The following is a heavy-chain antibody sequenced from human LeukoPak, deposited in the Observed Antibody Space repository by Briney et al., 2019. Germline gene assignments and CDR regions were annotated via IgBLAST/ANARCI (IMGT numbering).Heavy chain of an antibody. J-gene: IGHJ2*01. D-gene: IGHD4-11*01. Sequence: SETLSLTCTVSGGSISSSSYYWGWIRQPPGKGLEWIASIYYSGSTYYNPSLKSRVSISVDTSKNQFSLKLTSVTAADTAVYYCTRDPNSSNSRFYWYFDLWGRGTLVTVSS. CDR3: TRDPNSSNSRFYWYFDL. CDR2: IYYSGST. V-gene: IGHV4-39*07. CDR1: GGSISSSSYY.